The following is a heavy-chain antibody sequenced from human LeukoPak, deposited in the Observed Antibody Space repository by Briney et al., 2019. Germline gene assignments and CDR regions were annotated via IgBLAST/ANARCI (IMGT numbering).Heavy chain of an antibody. Sequence: GGSLRLSCAASGFTFSSYAMNWVRQAPGKGLEWVSAISGSGGSTYYADSVKGRFTISRDNSKNTLYLQMNSLRAEDMAVYYCAKAYSMGYYFDYWGQGTLVTVSS. CDR1: GFTFSSYA. J-gene: IGHJ4*02. D-gene: IGHD6-13*01. V-gene: IGHV3-23*01. CDR2: ISGSGGST. CDR3: AKAYSMGYYFDY.